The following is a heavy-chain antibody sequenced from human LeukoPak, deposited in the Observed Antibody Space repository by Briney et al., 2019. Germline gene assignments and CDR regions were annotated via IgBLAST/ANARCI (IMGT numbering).Heavy chain of an antibody. Sequence: ASVKVSCKASGYTFTGYYMHWVRQAPGQGLGWMGWINPNSGGTNYAQKFQGRVTMTRDTSISTAYMELSRLRSDDTAVYYCARVVVAATRWFDPWGQGTLVTVSS. V-gene: IGHV1-2*02. CDR1: GYTFTGYY. CDR2: INPNSGGT. D-gene: IGHD2-15*01. J-gene: IGHJ5*02. CDR3: ARVVVAATRWFDP.